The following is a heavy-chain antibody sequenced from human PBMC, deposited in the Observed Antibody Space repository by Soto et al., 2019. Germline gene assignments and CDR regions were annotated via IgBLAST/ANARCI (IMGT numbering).Heavy chain of an antibody. CDR3: ARVQSGYDFAY. D-gene: IGHD5-12*01. CDR2: ISANNGNT. V-gene: IGHV1-18*01. Sequence: QVQLVQSGAEVKKPGASVKVSCKASGYTFTSYGINWVRQAPGQGLEWMGWISANNGNTHYAQKLQGRXTXTXXTSTSTAYMELRSLRSDDTAVDYCARVQSGYDFAYWGQGTLVTVSS. CDR1: GYTFTSYG. J-gene: IGHJ4*02.